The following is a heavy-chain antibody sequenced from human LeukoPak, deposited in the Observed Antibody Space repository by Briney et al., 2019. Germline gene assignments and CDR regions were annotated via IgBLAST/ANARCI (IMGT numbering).Heavy chain of an antibody. Sequence: GASVKVSYKASGYTFTGYYMHWVRQAPGQGLEWMGWINPNSGGTNYAQKFQGRVTMTRDTSISTAYMELSRLRSDDTAVYYCARIGYSSSWYDAFDIWGQGTMVTVSS. J-gene: IGHJ3*02. CDR3: ARIGYSSSWYDAFDI. CDR1: GYTFTGYY. V-gene: IGHV1-2*02. CDR2: INPNSGGT. D-gene: IGHD6-13*01.